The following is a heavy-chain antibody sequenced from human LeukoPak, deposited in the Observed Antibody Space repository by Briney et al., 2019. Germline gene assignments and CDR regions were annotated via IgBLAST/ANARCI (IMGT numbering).Heavy chain of an antibody. D-gene: IGHD3-10*01. CDR3: ARGRGSGSYYARWYYFDY. J-gene: IGHJ4*02. V-gene: IGHV1-8*01. Sequence: GASVKVSCKASGYTFTSYDINWVRQATGQGLEWMGWMNPNSGNTGYAQKFQGRVTMTRNTSIGTAYMELSSLRSEDTAVYYCARGRGSGSYYARWYYFDYWGQGTLVTVSS. CDR2: MNPNSGNT. CDR1: GYTFTSYD.